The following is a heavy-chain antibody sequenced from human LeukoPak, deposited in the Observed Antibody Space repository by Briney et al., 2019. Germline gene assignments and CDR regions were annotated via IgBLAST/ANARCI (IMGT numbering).Heavy chain of an antibody. D-gene: IGHD6-13*01. CDR2: ISGSGGST. CDR1: GFTFSSYA. V-gene: IGHV3-23*01. J-gene: IGHJ4*02. CDR3: AKESVTIAAAGRNYFDY. Sequence: GGSLRLSCAASGFTFSSYAMSWVRQAPGKGLGWVSAISGSGGSTYYADSVKGRFTISRDNSKNTLYLQMNSLRAEDTAVYYCAKESVTIAAAGRNYFDYWRQGTLVTVSS.